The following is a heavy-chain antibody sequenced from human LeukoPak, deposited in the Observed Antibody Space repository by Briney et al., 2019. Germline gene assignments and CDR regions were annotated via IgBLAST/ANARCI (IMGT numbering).Heavy chain of an antibody. CDR3: ARDAAGEDY. CDR2: IEKDGSER. J-gene: IGHJ4*02. CDR1: GFTFSSHW. Sequence: GGSLRLSCAVPGFTFSSHWMSWVRQAPGKGLEWVANIEKDGSERYYVDSEKGRFTISRDNAKNSLYLQMNSLRAEDTAVYYCARDAAGEDYWGQGTLVTVSS. D-gene: IGHD2-21*01. V-gene: IGHV3-7*03.